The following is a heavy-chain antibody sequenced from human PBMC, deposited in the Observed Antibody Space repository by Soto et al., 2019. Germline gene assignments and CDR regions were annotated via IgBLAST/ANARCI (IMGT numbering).Heavy chain of an antibody. CDR1: GGSINSYY. CDR3: ARLYGLDAFDI. V-gene: IGHV4-59*08. D-gene: IGHD3-16*02. Sequence: QVQLQESGPGLVKPSETLSLTCTVSGGSINSYYWSWIRQPPGKGLEWIGYIYYSGSTNYNPSLKSRVTISVDTSKNQFSLKLSSVTAADTAVYYCARLYGLDAFDIWGQGTRVTVSS. CDR2: IYYSGST. J-gene: IGHJ3*02.